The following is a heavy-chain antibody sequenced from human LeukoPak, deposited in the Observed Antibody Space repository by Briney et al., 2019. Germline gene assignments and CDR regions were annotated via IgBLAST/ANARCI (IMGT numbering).Heavy chain of an antibody. Sequence: GGSLRLSCAASGFTFSSYAMSWVRQAPGKGLEWVSAISGSGGSTYYADSVKGRFTISRDNSKNTLYLQMNSLRAEDTAVYYCAKGGYSSGWYGFNWFDPWGQGTLVTVSS. D-gene: IGHD6-19*01. CDR2: ISGSGGST. CDR1: GFTFSSYA. J-gene: IGHJ5*02. V-gene: IGHV3-23*01. CDR3: AKGGYSSGWYGFNWFDP.